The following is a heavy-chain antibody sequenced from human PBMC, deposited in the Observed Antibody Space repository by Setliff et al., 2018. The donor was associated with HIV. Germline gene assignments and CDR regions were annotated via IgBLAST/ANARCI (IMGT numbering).Heavy chain of an antibody. CDR1: GGTFSNSA. CDR2: IIPVFGTA. D-gene: IGHD5-18*01. CDR3: ARHTAMVNYFDD. J-gene: IGHJ4*02. V-gene: IGHV1-69*13. Sequence: SVKVSCKASGGTFSNSAIGWVRQAPGQGLEWMGRIIPVFGTANYAQNFQGRVTITADESTSTAYMELSSLRSEDTALYYCARHTAMVNYFDDWGQGTLVTVSS.